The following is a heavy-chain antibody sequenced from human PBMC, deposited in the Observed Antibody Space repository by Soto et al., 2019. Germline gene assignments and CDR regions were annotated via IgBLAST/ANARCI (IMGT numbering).Heavy chain of an antibody. Sequence: PGGSLRLSCAASGFIFNTYGMHWVRQAPGKGLEWVAVISYDGSNKYYAGSVKGRLTISRDNSKNTLYLQMNSLRAEDTAVYYCAKGQHCSTTSCYFYFYGMDVWGQGTTVTVSS. V-gene: IGHV3-30*18. D-gene: IGHD2-2*01. CDR1: GFIFNTYG. CDR2: ISYDGSNK. J-gene: IGHJ6*02. CDR3: AKGQHCSTTSCYFYFYGMDV.